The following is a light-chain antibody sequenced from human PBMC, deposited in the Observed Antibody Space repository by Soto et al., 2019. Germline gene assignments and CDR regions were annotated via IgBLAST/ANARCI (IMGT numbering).Light chain of an antibody. V-gene: IGKV3-20*01. CDR2: GAS. CDR1: ETVRDY. J-gene: IGKJ2*01. Sequence: EVVLTQSPDTLSLSPGEGVTLSCRASETVRDYVAWHQQQPGQAPRLLVFGASTRASSVPDRFSGSGSGTYFTLNINRLEPDDLAVYYCQQYDTSPYSFGQGTKLEIK. CDR3: QQYDTSPYS.